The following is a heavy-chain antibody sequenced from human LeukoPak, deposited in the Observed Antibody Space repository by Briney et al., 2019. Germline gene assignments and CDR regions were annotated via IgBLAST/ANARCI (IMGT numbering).Heavy chain of an antibody. CDR2: INPNGGDT. CDR3: ARVGFTTSWSNFDY. D-gene: IGHD2-2*01. Sequence: ASVKVSCKAAEYNFPAYFIHWVRQAPGQGLEWMGRINPNGGDTNYAQKFQGRVTMAGDTSISTAYMELSSLISDDTAVYYCARVGFTTSWSNFDYWGQGTLVTVSS. CDR1: EYNFPAYF. V-gene: IGHV1-2*06. J-gene: IGHJ4*02.